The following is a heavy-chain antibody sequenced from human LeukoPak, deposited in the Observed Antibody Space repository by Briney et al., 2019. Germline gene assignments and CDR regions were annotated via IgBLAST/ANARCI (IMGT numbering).Heavy chain of an antibody. CDR1: GYTFTSYD. D-gene: IGHD3-10*01. CDR3: AVGITMVRGVTSYYYYMDV. J-gene: IGHJ6*03. Sequence: SVKVSCKASGYTFTSYDINWVRQAPGQGLERMGVIIPIFATPNYAQNFQGRVTITADESTSTAYMELSSLRSEDTAVYYCAVGITMVRGVTSYYYYMDVWGKGTTVTISS. CDR2: IIPIFATP. V-gene: IGHV1-69*13.